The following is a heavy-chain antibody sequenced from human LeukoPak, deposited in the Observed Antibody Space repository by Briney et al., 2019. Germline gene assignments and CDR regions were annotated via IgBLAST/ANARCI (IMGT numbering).Heavy chain of an antibody. CDR1: GGSISSGGSY. CDR3: ARDGYTDDAFDI. V-gene: IGHV4-31*03. Sequence: SETLSLTCTVSGGSISSGGSYWSWIRQHPGKGLEWIGYIYYSGSTYYNPSLKSRVTISVDTSKNQFSLKLSSVTAADTAVYYCARDGYTDDAFDIWGQGTMVTVSS. D-gene: IGHD5-24*01. J-gene: IGHJ3*02. CDR2: IYYSGST.